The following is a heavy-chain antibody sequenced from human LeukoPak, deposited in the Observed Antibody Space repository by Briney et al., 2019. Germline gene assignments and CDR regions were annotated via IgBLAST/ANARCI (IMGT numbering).Heavy chain of an antibody. CDR2: TYYRSKWYN. Sequence: SQTLSLTCAISGDSVSSNSAAWNWIRQSPSRGLEWLGRTYYRSKWYNDYAVSVKSRITINPDTSKNQFSLQLSSVTPEDTAVYYCARDRWYYYGSGSSDYYYGMDVWGKGTTVTVSS. CDR3: ARDRWYYYGSGSSDYYYGMDV. V-gene: IGHV6-1*01. J-gene: IGHJ6*04. CDR1: GDSVSSNSAA. D-gene: IGHD3-10*01.